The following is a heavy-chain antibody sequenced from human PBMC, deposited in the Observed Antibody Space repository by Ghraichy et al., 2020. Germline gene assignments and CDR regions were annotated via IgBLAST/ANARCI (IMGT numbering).Heavy chain of an antibody. D-gene: IGHD3-10*01. J-gene: IGHJ6*02. CDR1: GGTFSSYA. CDR3: ARRRFGLVDYYYGMDV. Sequence: SVKVSCKASGGTFSSYAISWVRQAPGQGLEWMGGIIPIFGTANYAQKFQGRVTITADESTSTAYMELSSLRSEDTAVYYCARRRFGLVDYYYGMDVWGQGTTVTVSS. V-gene: IGHV1-69*13. CDR2: IIPIFGTA.